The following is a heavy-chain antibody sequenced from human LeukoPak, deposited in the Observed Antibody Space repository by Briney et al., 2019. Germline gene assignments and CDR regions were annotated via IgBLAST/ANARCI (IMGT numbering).Heavy chain of an antibody. J-gene: IGHJ4*02. Sequence: GGSLRLSCAASGFTFSSYAMSWVRQAPGKGLEWVSAISGSGGSTYYADSVKGRFTISRDNSKNTLYLQMNSLRAEDMAVYYCAKASGVAAGRDYFDYWGQGTLVTVSS. D-gene: IGHD6-13*01. CDR1: GFTFSSYA. CDR2: ISGSGGST. CDR3: AKASGVAAGRDYFDY. V-gene: IGHV3-23*01.